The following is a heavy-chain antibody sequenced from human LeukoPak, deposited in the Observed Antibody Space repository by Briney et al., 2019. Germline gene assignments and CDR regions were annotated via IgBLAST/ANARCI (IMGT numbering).Heavy chain of an antibody. CDR2: IKNKADGGTT. CDR3: TAYYYGSGSNYNDY. D-gene: IGHD3-10*01. CDR1: GFTFSNAW. J-gene: IGHJ4*02. V-gene: IGHV3-15*01. Sequence: PGGSLRLSCAASGFTFSNAWMSWVRQAPGKGLEWVGRIKNKADGGTTDYAAPVKGRFTISRDDSRNTLYLQMNSLKTEDTALYYCTAYYYGSGSNYNDYWGQGTLVTASS.